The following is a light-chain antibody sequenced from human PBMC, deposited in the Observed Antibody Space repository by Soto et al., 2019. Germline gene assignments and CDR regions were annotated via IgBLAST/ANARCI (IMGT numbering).Light chain of an antibody. CDR1: QSVSSN. J-gene: IGKJ4*01. Sequence: EIVMTQSPATLSVSPGERVTLSCRASQSVSSNLAWYQQKPGQAPRLLIYGASTRATGIPARFSGSGSGTDFTLTISSLEPEDFAVYYCQQRSSWPLFGGGTKVDNK. CDR2: GAS. V-gene: IGKV3-15*01. CDR3: QQRSSWPL.